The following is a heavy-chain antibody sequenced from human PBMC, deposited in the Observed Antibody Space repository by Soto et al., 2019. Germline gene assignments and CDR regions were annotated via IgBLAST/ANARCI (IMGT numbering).Heavy chain of an antibody. D-gene: IGHD2-21*02. J-gene: IGHJ6*02. CDR3: ARDMDVYGVVPAIKNYYYYYGMYF. V-gene: IGHV3-33*01. Sequence: QVQLVESGGGVVQPGRSLRLSCPASGFTFSSYGMHWVRQAPGNGLEWVAVIWYEGSNEYYADSVKGRFSISRDNSTNTLYLQMTSLRAEGSAVYYCARDMDVYGVVPAIKNYYYYYGMYFCGRGTTVTVSS. CDR2: IWYEGSNE. CDR1: GFTFSSYG.